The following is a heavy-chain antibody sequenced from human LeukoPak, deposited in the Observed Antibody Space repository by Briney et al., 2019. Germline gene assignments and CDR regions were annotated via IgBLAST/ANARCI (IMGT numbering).Heavy chain of an antibody. D-gene: IGHD1-26*01. V-gene: IGHV1-18*01. CDR2: ISAYNGNT. CDR1: GYTFTSYG. Sequence: ASVKVSCKASGYTFTSYGISWVRQAPGQGLEWMGWISAYNGNTNYAQKLQGRVTMTTDTSTSTAYMELRSLRSDDTAVYYCASLSGWGSYWGVVYFDYWGQGTLVTVSS. J-gene: IGHJ4*02. CDR3: ASLSGWGSYWGVVYFDY.